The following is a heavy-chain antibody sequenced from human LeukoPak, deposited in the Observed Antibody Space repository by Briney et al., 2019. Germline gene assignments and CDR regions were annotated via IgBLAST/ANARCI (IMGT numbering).Heavy chain of an antibody. J-gene: IGHJ5*02. V-gene: IGHV1-18*01. Sequence: GASVKVSCKASGGTFTSYGISWVRQAPGQGLEWMGWISAYNGNTNYAQKLQGRVTMTTDTSTSTAYMELRSLRSDDTAVYYCARGLYYYDSSGYYSPSWFDPWGQGTLVTVSS. CDR1: GGTFTSYG. CDR3: ARGLYYYDSSGYYSPSWFDP. CDR2: ISAYNGNT. D-gene: IGHD3-22*01.